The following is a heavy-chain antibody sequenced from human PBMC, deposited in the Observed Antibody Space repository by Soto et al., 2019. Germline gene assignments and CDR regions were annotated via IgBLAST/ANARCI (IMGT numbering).Heavy chain of an antibody. CDR1: GFTFSHYA. V-gene: IGHV3-30*04. J-gene: IGHJ5*02. CDR2: ISYHGNTE. D-gene: IGHD6-25*01. CDR3: ARVGLNVFRAANDSYNWFEP. Sequence: GGSLRLSCTASGFTFSHYALHWLRQTPGKGLEWVAYISYHGNTEKYADSVKGRFTISRDNYKKEVYLQMNSLRIEDTAVYYCARVGLNVFRAANDSYNWFEPWGQGTLVTVSS.